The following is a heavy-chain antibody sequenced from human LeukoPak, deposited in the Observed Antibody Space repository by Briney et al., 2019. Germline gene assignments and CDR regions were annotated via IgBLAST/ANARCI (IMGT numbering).Heavy chain of an antibody. CDR2: IYYSGST. D-gene: IGHD6-19*01. CDR3: ARLVGGLGSGWYRGAFDI. V-gene: IGHV4-39*01. J-gene: IGHJ3*02. Sequence: PSETLSLTCTVSGGSISSSSYYWGWIRQPPGKGLEWIGSIYYSGSTYYNPSLKSRVTISVDTSKNQFSLKLSSVTAADTAVYYCARLVGGLGSGWYRGAFDIWGQGTMVTVSS. CDR1: GGSISSSSYY.